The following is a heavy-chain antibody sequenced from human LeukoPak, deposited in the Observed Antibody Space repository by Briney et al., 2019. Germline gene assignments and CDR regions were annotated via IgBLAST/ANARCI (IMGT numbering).Heavy chain of an antibody. CDR3: AREGYSNYGLDY. V-gene: IGHV3-21*05. D-gene: IGHD4-11*01. CDR2: ISSSSSYT. Sequence: PGGSLRLSCAASGFTFSSYAMHWVRQAPGKGLEWVSYISSSSSYTNYADSVKGRFTISRDNAKNSLYLQMNSLRAEDTAVYYCAREGYSNYGLDYWGQGTLVTVSS. CDR1: GFTFSSYA. J-gene: IGHJ4*02.